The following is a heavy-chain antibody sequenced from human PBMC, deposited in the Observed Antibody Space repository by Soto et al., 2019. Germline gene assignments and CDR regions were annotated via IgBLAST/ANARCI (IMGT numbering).Heavy chain of an antibody. CDR1: GGSISSYY. CDR3: ARQVFGPLHGLVDV. D-gene: IGHD3-10*02. Sequence: QVQLQESGPGLVKPSETLSLSCTVSGGSISSYYWSWFRQSPGKRMEWIGYVHHSWGSSYNPSLRCGVGISLDTSKSQFSLKVTSVTATDTAVYYCARQVFGPLHGLVDVWGQGTTVTVSS. V-gene: IGHV4-59*08. J-gene: IGHJ6*02. CDR2: VHHSWGS.